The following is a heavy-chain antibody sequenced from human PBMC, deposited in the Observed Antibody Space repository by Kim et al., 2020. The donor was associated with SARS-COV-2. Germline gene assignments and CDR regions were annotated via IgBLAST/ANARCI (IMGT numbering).Heavy chain of an antibody. Sequence: ASVKVSCKASGYTFSSYYIHWVRQAPGQGLEWMGIINPSVSGTNYAQRLKGRVTMTRDTSTSTVYMELSSLRSDDTAVYYWARSIRTTGLDIYYWGQGTLFTVSS. CDR3: ARSIRTTGLDIYY. V-gene: IGHV1-46*03. CDR1: GYTFSSYY. CDR2: INPSVSGT. J-gene: IGHJ4*02. D-gene: IGHD2-2*03.